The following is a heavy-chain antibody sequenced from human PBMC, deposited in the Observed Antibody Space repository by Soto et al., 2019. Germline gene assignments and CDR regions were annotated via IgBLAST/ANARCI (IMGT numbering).Heavy chain of an antibody. CDR3: ARPTTWSGDPQPLDY. J-gene: IGHJ4*02. V-gene: IGHV5-10-1*01. CDR1: GYSFTSYW. Sequence: PGESLKISCKGSGYSFTSYWISWVRQMPGKGLEWMGRIDPSDSYTNYSPSFQGHVTISADKSISTAYLQWSSLKASDTAMYYCARPTTWSGDPQPLDYWGQGTLVTVSS. CDR2: IDPSDSYT. D-gene: IGHD3-10*02.